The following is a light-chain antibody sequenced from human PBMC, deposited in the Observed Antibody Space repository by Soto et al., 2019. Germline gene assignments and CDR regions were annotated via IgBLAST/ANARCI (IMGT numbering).Light chain of an antibody. CDR2: GAS. CDR1: QSVSSY. Sequence: ESVLTQSPGTLSLSPGERATLSYRASQSVSSYLAWYQQKPGQAPRLLIYGASTRATGIPDRFSGSGSGTDFTLTISGLEPEDFAFYYCQQYDVTPPNTFGGGTKVDIK. CDR3: QQYDVTPPNT. V-gene: IGKV3-20*01. J-gene: IGKJ4*01.